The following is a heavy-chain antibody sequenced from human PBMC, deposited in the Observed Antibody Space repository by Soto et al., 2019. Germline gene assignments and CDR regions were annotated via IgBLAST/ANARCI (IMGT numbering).Heavy chain of an antibody. J-gene: IGHJ6*02. CDR2: IYWDDDE. D-gene: IGHD2-15*01. Sequence: QITVKESGPTLVKPTQTLTLTCTFSGFSLSNSGVGVAWIRQPPGKALEWLALIYWDDDERYRPSLRSRLTITTDTSKNQVVLTMTNVDPVATATYFCTHKGGRGAGMDVWGQGTTVTVSS. CDR3: THKGGRGAGMDV. CDR1: GFSLSNSGVG. V-gene: IGHV2-5*02.